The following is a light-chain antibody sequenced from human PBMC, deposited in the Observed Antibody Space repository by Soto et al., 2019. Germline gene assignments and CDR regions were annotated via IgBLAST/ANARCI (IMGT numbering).Light chain of an antibody. CDR1: QGISIW. CDR2: AAS. CDR3: QQANSFPLT. Sequence: DIQMPQSPSSVSASVGDRVTITCRASQGISIWLAWYQQKPGKAPKLLIYAASCLQSGVPSRFSGSGSGTDFTLTISSLQREDFATYYCQQANSFPLTFGGGTKVEIK. V-gene: IGKV1-12*01. J-gene: IGKJ4*01.